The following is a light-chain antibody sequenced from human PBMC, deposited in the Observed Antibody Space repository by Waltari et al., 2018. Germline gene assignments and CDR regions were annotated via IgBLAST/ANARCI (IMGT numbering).Light chain of an antibody. CDR3: QQSYSTPRT. CDR2: AAS. V-gene: IGKV1-39*01. J-gene: IGKJ1*01. Sequence: DIQMTQSPSSLSASVGDRVTITCRASQSISNYLKWYQQKAGKAPKPLIYAASSLQSGVPSRFSGSGSGTDFTLTISSLQPEDFATYYCQQSYSTPRTFGQGTKVEIK. CDR1: QSISNY.